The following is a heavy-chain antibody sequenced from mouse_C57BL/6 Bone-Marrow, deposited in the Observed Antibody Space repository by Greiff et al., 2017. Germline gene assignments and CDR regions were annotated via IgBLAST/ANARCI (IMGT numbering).Heavy chain of an antibody. Sequence: EVQLKESGPGLVKPSQSLSLTCSVTGYSITSGYYWNWIRQFPGNKLEWMGYISYDGSNNYNPSLKNRISITRDTSKNQFFLKLNSVTTEDTATYYCARGVTTVVATDYFDYWGQGTTLTVSS. J-gene: IGHJ2*01. CDR2: ISYDGSN. CDR3: ARGVTTVVATDYFDY. V-gene: IGHV3-6*01. D-gene: IGHD1-1*01. CDR1: GYSITSGYY.